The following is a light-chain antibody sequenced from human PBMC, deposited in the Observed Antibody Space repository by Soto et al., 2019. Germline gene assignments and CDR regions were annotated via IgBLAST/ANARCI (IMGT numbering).Light chain of an antibody. Sequence: DIQMTQSPSSLSASVGDRVTITCQASQDISNYLNWYQQKPGKAPKLLLYDASNLETGVPSRFSGRGSGTDFTFTISILKPEDIATYYCQQYDNLPLPFGGGTKVEIK. V-gene: IGKV1-33*01. CDR2: DAS. CDR1: QDISNY. CDR3: QQYDNLPLP. J-gene: IGKJ4*01.